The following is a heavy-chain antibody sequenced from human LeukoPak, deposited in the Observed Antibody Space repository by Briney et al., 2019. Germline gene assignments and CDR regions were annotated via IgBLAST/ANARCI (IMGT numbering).Heavy chain of an antibody. Sequence: GESLKISCKATGYSFTSYWIGWVRQLPGKGLEWMAIIYPGDSDTRYSPSLQSQVTISADKSISTVYLQWSSLKASDTALYYCARYYCGGEEGLSHFDHWGQGTLVTVSS. V-gene: IGHV5-51*06. CDR1: GYSFTSYW. D-gene: IGHD4-23*01. J-gene: IGHJ4*02. CDR3: ARYYCGGEEGLSHFDH. CDR2: IYPGDSDT.